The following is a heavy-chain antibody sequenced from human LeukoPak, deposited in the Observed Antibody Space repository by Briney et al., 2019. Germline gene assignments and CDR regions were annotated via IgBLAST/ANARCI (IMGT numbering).Heavy chain of an antibody. V-gene: IGHV3-30*01. D-gene: IGHD2-2*01. Sequence: GGSLCLSCAASGFTFSSYAMLWVRLAPGKGLEGVAVISYGGSNKYYASTAKRRFTIARENSRTKPYLQMNSLRAEGPAVYHCARDEWGCSTGCHDLDYWGQGTLGTVSS. CDR1: GFTFSSYA. CDR3: ARDEWGCSTGCHDLDY. CDR2: ISYGGSNK. J-gene: IGHJ4*02.